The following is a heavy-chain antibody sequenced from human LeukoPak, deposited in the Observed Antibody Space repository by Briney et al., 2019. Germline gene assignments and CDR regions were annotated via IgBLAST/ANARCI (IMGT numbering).Heavy chain of an antibody. CDR3: ARTPAVWYFDL. V-gene: IGHV3-7*01. J-gene: IGHJ2*01. Sequence: GGSLRLSCAASGFTFSSSWMNWVRQAPGRGLEWVANIKRDGSEKYYVDSVKGRFTISRDNAKNSLDLQLNSLRVEDTAVYYCARTPAVWYFDLWGRGTLVTVSS. CDR2: IKRDGSEK. CDR1: GFTFSSSW.